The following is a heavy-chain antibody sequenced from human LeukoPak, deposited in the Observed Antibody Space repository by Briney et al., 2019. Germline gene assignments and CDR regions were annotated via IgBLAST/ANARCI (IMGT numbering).Heavy chain of an antibody. J-gene: IGHJ4*02. D-gene: IGHD3-16*01. CDR1: GFTFSSYW. CDR2: IQSDGTTT. CDR3: STGGYYFDY. Sequence: GGSLRLSCAASGFTFSSYWMHWVRQAPGKGLVWVSRIQSDGTTTIYADSVKGRFTISRDNAKNTLYLQVNSLKTEDTAVYYCSTGGYYFDYWGQGTLVTVSS. V-gene: IGHV3-74*01.